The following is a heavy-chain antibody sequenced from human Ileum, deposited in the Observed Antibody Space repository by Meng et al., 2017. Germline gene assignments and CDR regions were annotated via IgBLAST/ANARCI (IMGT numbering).Heavy chain of an antibody. J-gene: IGHJ6*02. Sequence: GESLKISCVASGFTFNSYEMNWVRQAPGKGLEWVSYINSSGSTIYYSDSAKGRFTISRDNAKNSVYLQMNSLRAEDTAVYYCARGSDCSRTSCYYYYYGMDVWGQGTTVTVSS. CDR2: INSSGSTI. CDR1: GFTFNSYE. V-gene: IGHV3-48*03. CDR3: ARGSDCSRTSCYYYYYGMDV. D-gene: IGHD2-2*01.